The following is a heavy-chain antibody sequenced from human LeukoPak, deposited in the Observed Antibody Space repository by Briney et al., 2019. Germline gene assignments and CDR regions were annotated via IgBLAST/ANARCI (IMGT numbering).Heavy chain of an antibody. J-gene: IGHJ3*02. V-gene: IGHV3-33*08. CDR1: GFTFSSYA. CDR2: IWYDGSNK. Sequence: QPGGSLRLSCAASGFTFSSYAMHWVRQAPGKGLEWVAVIWYDGSNKYYADSVKGRFTISRDNSKNTLCLQMNSLRAEDTAVYYCAREGSTDPLKDDAFDIWGQGTMVTVSS. D-gene: IGHD2-2*01. CDR3: AREGSTDPLKDDAFDI.